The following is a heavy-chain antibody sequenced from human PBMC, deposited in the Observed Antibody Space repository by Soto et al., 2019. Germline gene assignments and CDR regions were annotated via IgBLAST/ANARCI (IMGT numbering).Heavy chain of an antibody. V-gene: IGHV4-59*01. Sequence: SETLSLTCTVSGGSISSYYWSWIRQPPGKGLEWIGYIYYSGNTNYNPSLKSRFTISVDTSKNQFSLKLSSVTAADTAVYYCARIGSYGIYYMDVRGKGTTVNVSS. CDR2: IYYSGNT. J-gene: IGHJ6*03. CDR1: GGSISSYY. CDR3: ARIGSYGIYYMDV. D-gene: IGHD1-26*01.